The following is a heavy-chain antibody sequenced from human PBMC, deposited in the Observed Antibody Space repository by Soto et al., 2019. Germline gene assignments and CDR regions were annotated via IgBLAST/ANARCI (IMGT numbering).Heavy chain of an antibody. CDR3: GRCRTDSYAMDV. CDR2: ISPYNGGT. J-gene: IGHJ6*02. V-gene: IGHV1-18*01. D-gene: IGHD2-8*02. CDR1: SYSFTSYG. Sequence: ASVKVSCKASSYSFTSYGIAWVRQVPGQGPEWMGWISPYNGGTNYAQNVKGRVVMTTDISTNTVYLELRSLGSDDTAIYYCGRCRTDSYAMDVWGQGTTVTVSS.